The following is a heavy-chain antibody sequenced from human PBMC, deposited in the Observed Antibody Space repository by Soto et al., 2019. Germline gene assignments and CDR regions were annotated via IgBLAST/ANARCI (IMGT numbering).Heavy chain of an antibody. J-gene: IGHJ2*01. CDR2: INHSGST. CDR3: ARGGRVCCTNGVCYRGRNWYFDL. Sequence: QVQLQQWGAGLLKPSETLSLTCAVYGGSFSGYYWSWIRQPPGTGLEWIGEINHSGSTNYNPSLKSRVTISVDTSKNQFSLKLSSVNDADTAVYYCARGGRVCCTNGVCYRGRNWYFDLWGRGTLVTVSS. CDR1: GGSFSGYY. D-gene: IGHD2-8*01. V-gene: IGHV4-34*01.